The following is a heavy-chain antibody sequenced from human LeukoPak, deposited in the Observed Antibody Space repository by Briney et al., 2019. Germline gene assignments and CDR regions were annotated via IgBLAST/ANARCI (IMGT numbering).Heavy chain of an antibody. CDR3: ARLLVPAAYFDY. J-gene: IGHJ4*02. CDR1: GGSISSSSYY. CDR2: IYYGGST. V-gene: IGHV4-39*01. D-gene: IGHD2-2*01. Sequence: PSETLSLTCAVSGGSISSSSYYWGWIRQPPGKGLEWIGSIYYGGSTYYNPSLKSRVTISVDTSKNQFSLKLSSVTAADTAVYYCARLLVPAAYFDYWGQGTLVTVSS.